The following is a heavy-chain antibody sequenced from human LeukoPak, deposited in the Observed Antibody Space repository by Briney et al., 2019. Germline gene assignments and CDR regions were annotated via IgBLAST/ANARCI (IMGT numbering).Heavy chain of an antibody. CDR2: ISYDGSNK. CDR3: AKDDSSGYYPTYYFDY. CDR1: GFTFSSYG. J-gene: IGHJ4*02. D-gene: IGHD3-22*01. V-gene: IGHV3-30*18. Sequence: GRSLRLSCAASGFTFSSYGMHWVRQAPGKGLEWVAVISYDGSNKYYADSVKGRFTISRDNSKNTLYLQMNSLRAEDTAVYYCAKDDSSGYYPTYYFDYWGQGTLVTVSS.